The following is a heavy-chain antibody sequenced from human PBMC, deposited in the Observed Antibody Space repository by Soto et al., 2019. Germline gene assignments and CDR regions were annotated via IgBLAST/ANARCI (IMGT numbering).Heavy chain of an antibody. Sequence: ASVKVSCKASGYTFTSYGISWVRQAPGQGLEWMGWISAYNGNTNYAQKLQGRVTMTTDTSTSTAYMELRSLRSDDTAVYYCARAREGIVVVVAAALDYWGQGTLVTVSS. CDR3: ARAREGIVVVVAAALDY. CDR1: GYTFTSYG. J-gene: IGHJ4*02. V-gene: IGHV1-18*01. CDR2: ISAYNGNT. D-gene: IGHD2-15*01.